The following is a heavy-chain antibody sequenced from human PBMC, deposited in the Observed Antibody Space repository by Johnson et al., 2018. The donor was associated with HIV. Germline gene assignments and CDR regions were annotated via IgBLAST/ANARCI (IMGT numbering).Heavy chain of an antibody. D-gene: IGHD2-2*01. J-gene: IGHJ3*01. CDR2: INKDGSDT. CDR1: GFTLSNYW. CDR3: ARAQVLPDDAFDL. Sequence: MLLVESGGGLAQPGGSLRLSCAATGFTLSNYWMHWVRQVPGKGLVWVSRINKDGSDTTYGDTGMGRFTISRDDAKNTLYLQMNSLRAEDTAVYYCARAQVLPDDAFDLWGQGIKVTVSS. V-gene: IGHV3-74*02.